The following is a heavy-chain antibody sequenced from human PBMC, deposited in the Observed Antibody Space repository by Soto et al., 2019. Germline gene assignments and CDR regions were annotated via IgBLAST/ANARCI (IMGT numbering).Heavy chain of an antibody. D-gene: IGHD2-8*02. CDR1: GGSISSSSYY. Sequence: SETLSLTCTVSGGSISSSSYYWGWIRQPPGKGLEWIGSIYYSGSTYYNPSLKSRVTISVDTSKNQFSLKLSSVTAADTAVYYCARDYWTGDRRYYFDYWGQGTLVTVSS. J-gene: IGHJ4*02. CDR3: ARDYWTGDRRYYFDY. CDR2: IYYSGST. V-gene: IGHV4-39*07.